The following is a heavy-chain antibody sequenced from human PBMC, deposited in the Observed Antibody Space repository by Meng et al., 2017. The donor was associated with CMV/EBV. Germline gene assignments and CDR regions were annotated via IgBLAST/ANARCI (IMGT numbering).Heavy chain of an antibody. CDR1: GGSCSGYY. CDR3: ARGVGGWFDP. CDR2: INNSGST. D-gene: IGHD1-26*01. Sequence: HVPLQQCGPGLLKPSESLSPTWAGDGGSCSGYYWSGIRQPPGKGLEWIGEINNSGSTNYNPSLKSRVTISVDTSKNQFSLKLSSVTAADTAVYYCARGVGGWFDPWGQGTLVTVSS. J-gene: IGHJ5*02. V-gene: IGHV4-34*01.